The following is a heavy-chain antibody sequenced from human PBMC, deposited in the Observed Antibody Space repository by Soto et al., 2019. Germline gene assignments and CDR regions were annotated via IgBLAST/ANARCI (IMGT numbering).Heavy chain of an antibody. CDR3: ARDLIVVVPAASYGMDV. CDR2: IIPIFGTA. J-gene: IGHJ6*02. D-gene: IGHD2-2*01. CDR1: GGTFSSYA. Sequence: GASVKVSCKASGGTFSSYAISWVRQAPGQGLEWMGGIIPIFGTANYAQKFQGRVTITADESTSTAYMELSSLRSEDTAVYYCARDLIVVVPAASYGMDVWGQGTTVTVSS. V-gene: IGHV1-69*13.